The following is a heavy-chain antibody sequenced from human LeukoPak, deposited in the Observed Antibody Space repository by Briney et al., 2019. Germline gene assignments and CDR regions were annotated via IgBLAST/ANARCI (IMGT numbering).Heavy chain of an antibody. CDR3: ARSHTAMAYFDY. J-gene: IGHJ4*02. D-gene: IGHD5-18*01. Sequence: GGSLRLSCAASGFTFSDYYMSWIRQAPGKGLEWVSYISGSGSTIYYADSVKGRFTISRDNAKNSLYLQMNSLRAEDTAVYYCARSHTAMAYFDYWGQGTLVTVSS. CDR1: GFTFSDYY. CDR2: ISGSGSTI. V-gene: IGHV3-11*01.